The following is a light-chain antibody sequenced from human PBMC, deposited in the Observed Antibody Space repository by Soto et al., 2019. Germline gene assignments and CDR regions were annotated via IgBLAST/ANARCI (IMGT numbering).Light chain of an antibody. J-gene: IGKJ2*01. CDR3: QQYSSSPTYT. CDR2: GAS. V-gene: IGKV3-20*01. CDR1: QSVSSSY. Sequence: EIVLTQSPGTLSLSPGGRATLSCRASQSVSSSYLAWYQQKPGQAPRLLIYGASSGATGIPDRFSGSGSGTDFTLTISRLEPEDFAVYYCQQYSSSPTYTFGQGTKLEIK.